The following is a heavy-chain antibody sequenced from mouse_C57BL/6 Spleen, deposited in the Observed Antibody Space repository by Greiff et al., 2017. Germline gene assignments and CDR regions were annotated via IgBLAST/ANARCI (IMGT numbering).Heavy chain of an antibody. CDR3: ARKNFYYFDY. J-gene: IGHJ2*01. Sequence: EVQLQQSGPELVKPGASVKISCKASGYSFTGYYMNWVKQSPEKSLEWIGEINPSTGGTTYNQKFKAKATLTVDNSSITAYMQLKSLTSEYSAVYYCARKNFYYFDYWGQGTTLTVSS. CDR2: INPSTGGT. CDR1: GYSFTGYY. V-gene: IGHV1-42*01.